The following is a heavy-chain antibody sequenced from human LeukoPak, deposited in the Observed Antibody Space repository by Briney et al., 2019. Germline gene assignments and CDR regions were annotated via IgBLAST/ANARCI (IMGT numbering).Heavy chain of an antibody. D-gene: IGHD3-16*02. CDR3: AXGGTFGGVIGPVFDP. Sequence: ASVKVSCKASGYTFTNXAMHWVRQAPGQRLXXXXXXNXGNGXTXXXXXXXXXXXXXXXXSASTAYMELSSLRSEDTAVYFCAXGGTFGGVIGPVFDPWGQGTLVTVSS. V-gene: IGHV1-3*01. CDR2: XNXGNGXT. CDR1: GYTFTNXA. J-gene: IGHJ5*02.